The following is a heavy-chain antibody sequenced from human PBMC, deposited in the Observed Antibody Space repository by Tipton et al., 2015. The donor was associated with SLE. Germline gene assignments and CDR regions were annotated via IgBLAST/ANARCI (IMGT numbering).Heavy chain of an antibody. Sequence: TLSLTCVVYGGSFSGYYWNWIRQPPGKGLEWIGEINHSGDTNYNPSLKSRVTISLDASKNQFSLKLSSVTAADTAVYYCARDGESVGGVIPYYWGQGTLVTVSS. V-gene: IGHV4-34*01. CDR3: ARDGESVGGVIPYY. D-gene: IGHD3-16*02. CDR2: INHSGDT. CDR1: GGSFSGYY. J-gene: IGHJ4*02.